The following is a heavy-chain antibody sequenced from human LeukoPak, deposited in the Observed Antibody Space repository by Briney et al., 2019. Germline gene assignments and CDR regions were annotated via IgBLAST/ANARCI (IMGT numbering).Heavy chain of an antibody. D-gene: IGHD3-22*01. J-gene: IGHJ4*02. V-gene: IGHV1-69*13. CDR3: ARDGAYYDSSGYHSFDY. CDR1: GGTFSSYA. CDR2: IIPIFGTA. Sequence: SVKVSCKASGGTFSSYAISWVRQAPGQGLEWMGGIIPIFGTANYAQKFQGRVTITADESTSTAYMELSSLRSEDTAVYYCARDGAYYDSSGYHSFDYWGQGTLVTVSS.